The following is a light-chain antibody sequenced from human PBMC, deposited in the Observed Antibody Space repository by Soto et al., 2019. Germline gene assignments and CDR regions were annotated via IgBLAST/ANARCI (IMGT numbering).Light chain of an antibody. Sequence: QCALTQPASVSGSPGQSITIYCTGTSSDVGGYNYVSWYQQHPGKAPKLMIYEVSNRPSGVSNRFSGSKSGNTASLTISGLQAEDEADYYCSSYTSSSTRVFGGGTKLTVL. CDR1: SSDVGGYNY. V-gene: IGLV2-14*01. CDR2: EVS. CDR3: SSYTSSSTRV. J-gene: IGLJ3*02.